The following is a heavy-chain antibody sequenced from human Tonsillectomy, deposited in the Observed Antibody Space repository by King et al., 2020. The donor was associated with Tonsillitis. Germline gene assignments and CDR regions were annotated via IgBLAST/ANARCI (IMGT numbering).Heavy chain of an antibody. CDR1: GVTFNNYA. Sequence: VQLVESGGGLVQPGGSLRLSCAASGVTFNNYAMGWVRLAPGKGLEWVAGISSSGGVRTYYAESVKGRFTISRDTSTNTLYLQMNSLRDEDTAIYYCAKFLAMAATYDALHIWGQGTVVTVSS. CDR2: ISSSGGVRT. CDR3: AKFLAMAATYDALHI. V-gene: IGHV3-23*04. D-gene: IGHD6-19*01. J-gene: IGHJ3*02.